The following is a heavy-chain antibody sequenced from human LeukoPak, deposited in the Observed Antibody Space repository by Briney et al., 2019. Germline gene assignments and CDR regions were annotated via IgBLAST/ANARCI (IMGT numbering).Heavy chain of an antibody. CDR3: ASGPSVGYSYHGTFDP. CDR1: GGSFSGYY. J-gene: IGHJ5*02. Sequence: PSETLSLTCAVYGGSFSGYYWSWIRQPPGKGLEWIGEINHSGSTNYNPSLKSRVTISVDTSKNQFSLKLSSVTAADTAVYYCASGPSVGYSYHGTFDPWGQGTLVTVSS. CDR2: INHSGST. V-gene: IGHV4-34*01. D-gene: IGHD5-18*01.